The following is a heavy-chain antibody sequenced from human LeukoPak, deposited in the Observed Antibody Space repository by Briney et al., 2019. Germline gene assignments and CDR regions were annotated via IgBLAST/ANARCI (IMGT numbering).Heavy chain of an antibody. D-gene: IGHD6-6*01. Sequence: PSGTLSLTCALYGRSLSGYYWSWIRQAPGKGLEWIGEIKDSGRTNYNPSLKSRVTISVDTSNNQFSLKLSSMTAADTAVYYCAREYSTSSTAFDIWGQGTMVTVSS. CDR1: GRSLSGYY. V-gene: IGHV4-34*01. CDR3: AREYSTSSTAFDI. J-gene: IGHJ3*02. CDR2: IKDSGRT.